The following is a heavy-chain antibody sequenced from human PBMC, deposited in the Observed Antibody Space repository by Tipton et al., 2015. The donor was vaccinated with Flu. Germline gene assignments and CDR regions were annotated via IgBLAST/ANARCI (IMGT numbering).Heavy chain of an antibody. CDR2: IYYTGST. CDR1: GDSISSDFY. Sequence: TLSLTCAVSGDSISSDFYWGWIRQPPGKGLEWIGYIYYTGSTDYNPSLKSRVTISVDTSKNQFSLKLSSVTAADTAVYYCAGWTDYLWGNYRTFAYWGQGTLVTVAP. V-gene: IGHV4-59*03. CDR3: AGWTDYLWGNYRTFAY. J-gene: IGHJ4*02. D-gene: IGHD3-16*02.